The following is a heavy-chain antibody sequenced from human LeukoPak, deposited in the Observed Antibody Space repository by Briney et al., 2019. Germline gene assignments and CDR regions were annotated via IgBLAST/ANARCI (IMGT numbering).Heavy chain of an antibody. D-gene: IGHD3-22*01. CDR3: ARGRRIDSSGYYWFFDY. Sequence: GGSLRLSCAASGFTVSSNYMSWVRQAPGKGLEWVSVIYSGGSTYYADSVKGRFTISRHNSKNTLYLQMNSLRAEDTAVYYCARGRRIDSSGYYWFFDYWGQGTLVTVSS. J-gene: IGHJ4*02. CDR2: IYSGGST. V-gene: IGHV3-53*04. CDR1: GFTVSSNY.